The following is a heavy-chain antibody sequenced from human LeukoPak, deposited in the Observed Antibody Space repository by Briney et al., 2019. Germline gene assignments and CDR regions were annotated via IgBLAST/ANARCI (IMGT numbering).Heavy chain of an antibody. CDR1: GYTFTGSY. V-gene: IGHV1-2*02. Sequence: ASVKVSCKASGYTFTGSYMHWVRQAPGQGHEWMGWIDPKSGGTHSAQKFQGRVTMTRDTSISTAYMELSRLSSDDTDVYYCARGGYDILTGSYRVRYYFDYWGQGTLVTVSS. J-gene: IGHJ4*02. D-gene: IGHD3-9*01. CDR2: IDPKSGGT. CDR3: ARGGYDILTGSYRVRYYFDY.